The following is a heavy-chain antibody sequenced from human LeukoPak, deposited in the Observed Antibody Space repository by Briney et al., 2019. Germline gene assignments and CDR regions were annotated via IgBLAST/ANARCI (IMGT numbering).Heavy chain of an antibody. CDR1: GFTFSSYS. D-gene: IGHD3-9*01. Sequence: GGSLRLSCAASGFTFSSYSMNWVRQAPGKGLEWVSSISSSSGYIYYADSVKGRFTISRDNAKNSLYLQMNSLRAEDTAVYYCARISRLRYFDWLLQYFDYWGQGTLVTVSS. CDR3: ARISRLRYFDWLLQYFDY. CDR2: ISSSSGYI. J-gene: IGHJ4*02. V-gene: IGHV3-21*01.